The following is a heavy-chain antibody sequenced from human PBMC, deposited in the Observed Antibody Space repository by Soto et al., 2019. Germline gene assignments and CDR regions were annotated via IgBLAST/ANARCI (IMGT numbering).Heavy chain of an antibody. CDR2: IWYDGSNK. CDR1: GFTFSSYG. Sequence: GGSLRLSCAASGFTFSSYGMHWVRQAPGKGLEWVAVIWYDGSNKYYADSVKGRFTISRDNAKNSLYLQMNSLRAEDTAVYYCARALTRYNWNHPYYFDYWGQGTLVTVSS. J-gene: IGHJ4*02. V-gene: IGHV3-33*01. D-gene: IGHD1-1*01. CDR3: ARALTRYNWNHPYYFDY.